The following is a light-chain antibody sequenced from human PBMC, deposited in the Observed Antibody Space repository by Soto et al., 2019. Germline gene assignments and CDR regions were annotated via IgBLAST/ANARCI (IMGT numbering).Light chain of an antibody. CDR1: HDIGHY. CDR3: QHSDHLPL. CDR2: GAF. Sequence: DIQMTQSPLYLSASIGDRVTITCQASHDIGHYLNWYQQKPGKAPNLVIYGAFNLETWVPSRFSGGGSGTDFTFTISSLRPEDIATYYCQHSDHLPLFGPGTKVDF. J-gene: IGKJ3*01. V-gene: IGKV1-33*01.